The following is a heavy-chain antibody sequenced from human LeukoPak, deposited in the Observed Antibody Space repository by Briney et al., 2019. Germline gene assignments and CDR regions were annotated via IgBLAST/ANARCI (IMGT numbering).Heavy chain of an antibody. Sequence: GGSLRLSCAASGFTFDDYAMHWVRQAPGKGLEWVSGISWNSGSIGYADSVKGRFTISRDNAKNSLYLQMNSLGAEDTALYYCAKGIAVARGNYFDYWGQGTLVTVSS. CDR1: GFTFDDYA. J-gene: IGHJ4*02. V-gene: IGHV3-9*01. CDR3: AKGIAVARGNYFDY. CDR2: ISWNSGSI. D-gene: IGHD6-19*01.